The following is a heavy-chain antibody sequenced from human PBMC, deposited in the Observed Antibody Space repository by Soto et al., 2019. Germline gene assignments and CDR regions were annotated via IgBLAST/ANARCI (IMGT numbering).Heavy chain of an antibody. CDR3: ARDLGGLFGYYYGMDV. D-gene: IGHD3-16*01. J-gene: IGHJ6*02. Sequence: EVQLVESGGGVVRPGGSLRLSCAASGFTFDDYGMSWVRQAPGKGLEWVSGINWNGVRKGYADSVKGRFTISRDNAKNSLYLQMNSLRAEDTALYYCARDLGGLFGYYYGMDVWGQGTTVTVSS. V-gene: IGHV3-20*04. CDR1: GFTFDDYG. CDR2: INWNGVRK.